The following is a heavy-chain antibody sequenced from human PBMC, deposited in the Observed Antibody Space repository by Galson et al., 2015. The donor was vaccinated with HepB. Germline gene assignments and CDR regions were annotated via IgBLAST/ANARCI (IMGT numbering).Heavy chain of an antibody. J-gene: IGHJ4*02. V-gene: IGHV4-34*01. CDR2: INHSGIT. D-gene: IGHD2-2*02. Sequence: QVQLQESGPGLVKPSETLSLTCAVYGGSFSDYYWRWIRQPPGKGLEWVGEINHSGITNYNPSLKSRVTISVDTSKNQFSLKLSSVTAADTAVYYCARVRYCSSTSCYKRGYYFDYWGQGTLVTVSS. CDR3: ARVRYCSSTSCYKRGYYFDY. CDR1: GGSFSDYY.